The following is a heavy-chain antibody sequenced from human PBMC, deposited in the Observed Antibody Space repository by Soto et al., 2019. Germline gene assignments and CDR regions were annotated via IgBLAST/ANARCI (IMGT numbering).Heavy chain of an antibody. Sequence: QVQLVQSGAEVKKPGASVKVSCKASGYTFTSYGISWVRQAPGQGLEWMGWISAYNGNTNYAQKLQGRVTMTTDTATSTAYMELMSLRSDDTAVYYGARDRYCSGGSCYHFDYWGQGTLVTVSS. CDR1: GYTFTSYG. D-gene: IGHD2-15*01. J-gene: IGHJ4*02. V-gene: IGHV1-18*01. CDR3: ARDRYCSGGSCYHFDY. CDR2: ISAYNGNT.